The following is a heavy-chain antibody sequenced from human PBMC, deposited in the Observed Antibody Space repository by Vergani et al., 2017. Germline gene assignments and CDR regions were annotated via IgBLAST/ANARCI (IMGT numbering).Heavy chain of an antibody. CDR1: GGTFSSYA. V-gene: IGHV1-69*12. J-gene: IGHJ6*02. Sequence: QVQLVQSGAEVKQPGSSVKVSCKASGGTFSSYAISWVRQAPGQGLEWMGGIIPIFGTANYAQKFQGRVTITADESTSTAYMELSSLRSEDTAVYYCARVRCSSTSCYAGYYYYGMDVWGQGTTVTVSS. CDR2: IIPIFGTA. CDR3: ARVRCSSTSCYAGYYYYGMDV. D-gene: IGHD2-2*01.